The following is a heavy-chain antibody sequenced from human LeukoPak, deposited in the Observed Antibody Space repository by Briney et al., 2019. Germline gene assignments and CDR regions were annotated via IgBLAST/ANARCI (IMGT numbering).Heavy chain of an antibody. Sequence: SETLSLTCTVSGGSISSYYWSWIRQPPGKGLEWIGYIYYSGSTNYNPSLKSRVTISVDTSKSQFSLKLSSVTAADTAVYYCARVGTMVRGTRYGMDVWGQGTTVTVSS. CDR1: GGSISSYY. J-gene: IGHJ6*02. CDR2: IYYSGST. V-gene: IGHV4-59*01. D-gene: IGHD3-10*01. CDR3: ARVGTMVRGTRYGMDV.